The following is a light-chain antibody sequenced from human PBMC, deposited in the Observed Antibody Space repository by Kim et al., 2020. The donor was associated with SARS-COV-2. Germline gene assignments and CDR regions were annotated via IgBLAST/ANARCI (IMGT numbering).Light chain of an antibody. CDR1: SSNIGAYYD. J-gene: IGLJ3*02. Sequence: QSVLTQPPSVSGAPGQRVTISCTGSSSNIGAYYDVHWYQQLPGRAPKLLIYDNINRPSGVPDRISGSKSGTSASLVITGLQAEDEAVYYCQSYDRSLSGSVFGGGTQLTVL. CDR2: DNI. CDR3: QSYDRSLSGSV. V-gene: IGLV1-40*01.